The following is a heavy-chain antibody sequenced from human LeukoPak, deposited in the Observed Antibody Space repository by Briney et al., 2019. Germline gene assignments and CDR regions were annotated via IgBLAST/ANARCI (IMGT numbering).Heavy chain of an antibody. V-gene: IGHV4-59*01. Sequence: SETLSLTCTVSGGFISSYYWSWIRQPPGKGLEWIGYIYYSGSTNYNPSLKSRVTISVDTSKNQFSLKLSSVTAADTAVYYCARDGAGVVTNKYWYFDLWGRGTLVTVSS. CDR3: ARDGAGVVTNKYWYFDL. CDR1: GGFISSYY. CDR2: IYYSGST. D-gene: IGHD2-8*01. J-gene: IGHJ2*01.